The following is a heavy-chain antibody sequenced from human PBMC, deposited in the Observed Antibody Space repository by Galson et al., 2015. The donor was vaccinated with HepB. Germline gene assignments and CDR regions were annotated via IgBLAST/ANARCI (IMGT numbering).Heavy chain of an antibody. Sequence: SVKVSCKASGYTFTSCYMHWVRQAPGQGLEWMGIINPSSGSATYAQKFQGRVTMTRDTSTNTVYMELSSLRSEDTAVYYCARDPGGRYSGYDFYFYYYMDVWGKGTTVTVSS. CDR3: ARDPGGRYSGYDFYFYYYMDV. CDR2: INPSSGSA. J-gene: IGHJ6*03. CDR1: GYTFTSCY. V-gene: IGHV1-46*01. D-gene: IGHD5-12*01.